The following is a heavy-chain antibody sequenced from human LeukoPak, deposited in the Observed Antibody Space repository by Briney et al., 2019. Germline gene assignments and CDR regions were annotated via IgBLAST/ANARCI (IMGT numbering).Heavy chain of an antibody. Sequence: SETLSLTCGVYGGSFSAYDYWIWIRQPPGKGLEWIGEFNHNGITSYNPSLKSRVTISIDTSKNQFSLKLNSVTAADTAVYYCARGNRRLGYYGSGSRLPFDSWGQGTLVTVSS. CDR1: GGSFSAYDY. J-gene: IGHJ4*02. CDR3: ARGNRRLGYYGSGSRLPFDS. D-gene: IGHD3-10*01. V-gene: IGHV4-34*01. CDR2: FNHNGIT.